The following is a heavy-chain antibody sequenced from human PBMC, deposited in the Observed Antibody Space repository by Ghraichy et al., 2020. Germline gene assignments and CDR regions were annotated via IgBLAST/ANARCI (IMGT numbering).Heavy chain of an antibody. Sequence: ASVKVSCKVSGYTLTELSMHWVRQAPGKGLEWMGGFDPEDGETIYAQKFQGRVTMTEDTSTDTAYMELSSLRSEDTAVYYCATRCVWGCGSGYPRGKGFDYWGQGTLVTVSS. CDR1: GYTLTELS. J-gene: IGHJ4*02. CDR3: ATRCVWGCGSGYPRGKGFDY. CDR2: FDPEDGET. V-gene: IGHV1-24*01. D-gene: IGHD5-12*01.